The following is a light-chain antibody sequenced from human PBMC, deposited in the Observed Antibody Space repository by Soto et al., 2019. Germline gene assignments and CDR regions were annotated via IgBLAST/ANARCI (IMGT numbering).Light chain of an antibody. J-gene: IGKJ5*01. CDR3: QQHNTYPIT. V-gene: IGKV1-6*01. Sequence: AIQMTQSPSSLSASIGDRVTITCRASQGIGNDLGWYQQKAGKAPKRLIYAASSLQSGVPSRFSGSGFGTNFTLTVSSLQPEDFATYYCQQHNTYPITFGQGTRLEIK. CDR2: AAS. CDR1: QGIGND.